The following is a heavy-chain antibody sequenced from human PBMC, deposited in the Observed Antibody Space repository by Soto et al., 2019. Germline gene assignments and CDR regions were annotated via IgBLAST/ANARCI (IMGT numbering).Heavy chain of an antibody. V-gene: IGHV1-69*02. CDR1: GGTFINYT. Sequence: QVQLVQSGAEVKKPGSSVKVSCKASGGTFINYTISWVRQAPGQGLEWMGRIIPILGIANYAQKFQGRVTITADKSTSTADMEQSSLRSEDTAVYYCVTELRYFDWLFPNNWFDPWGQGTLVTVSS. CDR2: IIPILGIA. CDR3: VTELRYFDWLFPNNWFDP. J-gene: IGHJ5*02. D-gene: IGHD3-9*01.